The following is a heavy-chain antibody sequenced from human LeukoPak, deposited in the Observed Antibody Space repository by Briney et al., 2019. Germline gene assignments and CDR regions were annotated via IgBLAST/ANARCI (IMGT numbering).Heavy chain of an antibody. Sequence: GRSLRLSCAASGFTFDDYAMHWVRQAPGKGLEWVAGISGNSGSIGYADSVKGRVTISRDNAKNSLYLQMNSLRAEDTALYYCAKDLDRHPPPGFDYWGQGTLVPVSS. CDR3: AKDLDRHPPPGFDY. V-gene: IGHV3-9*01. D-gene: IGHD1-14*01. J-gene: IGHJ4*02. CDR2: ISGNSGSI. CDR1: GFTFDDYA.